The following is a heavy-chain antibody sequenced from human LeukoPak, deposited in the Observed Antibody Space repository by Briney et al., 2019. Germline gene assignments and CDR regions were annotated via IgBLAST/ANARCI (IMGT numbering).Heavy chain of an antibody. D-gene: IGHD3-22*01. CDR3: AKGRNYYDSSGYYGIDAFDI. J-gene: IGHJ3*02. CDR1: GFTFSSYW. V-gene: IGHV3-23*01. Sequence: RSGGSLRLSCAASGFTFSSYWMHWVRQAPGKGLEWVSAISGSGGSTYYAVSVKGRFTISRDNSKNTLYLQMNSLRAEDTAVYYCAKGRNYYDSSGYYGIDAFDIWGQGTMVTVSS. CDR2: ISGSGGST.